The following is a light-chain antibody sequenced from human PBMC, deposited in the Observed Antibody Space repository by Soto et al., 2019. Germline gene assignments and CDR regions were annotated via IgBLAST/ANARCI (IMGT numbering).Light chain of an antibody. CDR2: DVS. J-gene: IGLJ1*01. Sequence: QSALTQSRSVSGSPGQSVTISCNGTSSDVGAFDYVSWYQQHPGKPPKRLIYDVSKRPSGVPDRFSGSKSANTASLTISGLQADDEADYYCCSYAGSYIYVFGSGTKLTVL. CDR1: SSDVGAFDY. CDR3: CSYAGSYIYV. V-gene: IGLV2-11*01.